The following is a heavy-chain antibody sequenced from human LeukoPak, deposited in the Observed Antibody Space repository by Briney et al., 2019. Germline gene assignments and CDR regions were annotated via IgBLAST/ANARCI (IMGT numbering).Heavy chain of an antibody. CDR1: GLSFSSFA. Sequence: GGSLRLSCAASGLSFSSFAMSWVRQGPARGLEWVSSIRGNGVTFYADSVKRRFTLSSDSSRNTVYFQLNRLRVEDTAIYYCAKASWVSSTDAVRWGQGTLVTVSS. CDR3: AKASWVSSTDAVR. D-gene: IGHD3-16*01. V-gene: IGHV3-23*01. J-gene: IGHJ4*02. CDR2: IRGNGVT.